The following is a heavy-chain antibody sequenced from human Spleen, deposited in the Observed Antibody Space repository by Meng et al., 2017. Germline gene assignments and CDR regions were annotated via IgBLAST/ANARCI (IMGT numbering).Heavy chain of an antibody. CDR1: GYTFTSYG. CDR3: ARDYYDILTGYYYYYYGMDV. CDR2: ISAYNGNI. V-gene: IGHV1-18*01. Sequence: ASVKVSCKASGYTFTSYGISWVRQAPGQGLEWMGWISAYNGNINYVQKFQGRVTMTTDTSTGTAYMELRSLRSDDTAIYYCARDYYDILTGYYYYYYGMDVWGQGTTVTVSS. J-gene: IGHJ6*02. D-gene: IGHD3-9*01.